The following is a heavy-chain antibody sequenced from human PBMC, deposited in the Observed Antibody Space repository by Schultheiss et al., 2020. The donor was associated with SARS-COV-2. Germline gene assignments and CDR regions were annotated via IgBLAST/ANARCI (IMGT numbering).Heavy chain of an antibody. J-gene: IGHJ6*02. V-gene: IGHV1-8*03. CDR1: AYTFTTYG. CDR3: ANLYSSGWYGDNYGMDV. Sequence: GESLKISCKASAYTFTTYGISWVRQAPGQGLEWMGWINPNSGATTYVQKFQGRVTITRNTSISTAYMELSSLRSEDTAVYYCANLYSSGWYGDNYGMDVWGQGTTVTVSS. D-gene: IGHD6-19*01. CDR2: INPNSGAT.